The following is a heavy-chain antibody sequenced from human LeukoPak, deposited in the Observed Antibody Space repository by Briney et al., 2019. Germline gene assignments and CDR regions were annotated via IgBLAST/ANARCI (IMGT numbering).Heavy chain of an antibody. CDR1: GGTFSSYT. J-gene: IGHJ4*02. D-gene: IGHD2-2*01. CDR2: IIPILGIA. V-gene: IGHV1-69*02. Sequence: ASVKVSCKASGGTFSSYTISWVRQAPGQGLEWMGRIIPILGIANYAQKLQGRVTITADKSTSTAYMELRSLRSEDTAVYYCRRYCSSTSCSFDYWGQGTLVTVSS. CDR3: RRYCSSTSCSFDY.